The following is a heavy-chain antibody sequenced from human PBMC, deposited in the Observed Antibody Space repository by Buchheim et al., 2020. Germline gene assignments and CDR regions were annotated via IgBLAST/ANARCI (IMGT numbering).Heavy chain of an antibody. J-gene: IGHJ4*02. CDR3: ARHGVEYSSSSELLVYFDY. D-gene: IGHD6-6*01. Sequence: QLQLQESGPGLVKPSETLSLTCTVSGGSISSSSYYWGWIRQPPGKGLEWIGSIYYSGSTYYNPSLKSRVTISVDTSKNQFSLKLSSVTAADTAVYYCARHGVEYSSSSELLVYFDYWGQGTL. CDR2: IYYSGST. CDR1: GGSISSSSYY. V-gene: IGHV4-39*01.